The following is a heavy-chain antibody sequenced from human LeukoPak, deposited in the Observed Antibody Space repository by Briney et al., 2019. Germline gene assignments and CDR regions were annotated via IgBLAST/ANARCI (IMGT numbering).Heavy chain of an antibody. CDR1: GFTVSSNY. Sequence: PGGSLRLSCAASGFTVSSNYMSWVRQAPGKGLEWVANIKQDGSEKYYVDSVKGRFTISRDNAKNSLYLQMNSLRAEDTAVYYCARVVDYEDYWGQGTLVTVSS. CDR3: ARVVDYEDY. J-gene: IGHJ4*02. D-gene: IGHD4-17*01. CDR2: IKQDGSEK. V-gene: IGHV3-7*01.